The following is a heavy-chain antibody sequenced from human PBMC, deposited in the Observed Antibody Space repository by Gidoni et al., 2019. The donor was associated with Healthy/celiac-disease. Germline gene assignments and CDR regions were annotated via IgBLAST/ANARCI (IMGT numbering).Heavy chain of an antibody. Sequence: EVQLVESGGGLVKPGGFLRLSCAASGFTFSSYSMNWVRQAPGKELEWVSSISSSSSYIYYADSVKGRFTISRDNAKNSLYLQMNSLRAEDTAVYYCARDSYGDYVYYYYGMDVWGQGTTVTVSS. V-gene: IGHV3-21*01. CDR3: ARDSYGDYVYYYYGMDV. J-gene: IGHJ6*02. CDR1: GFTFSSYS. D-gene: IGHD4-17*01. CDR2: ISSSSSYI.